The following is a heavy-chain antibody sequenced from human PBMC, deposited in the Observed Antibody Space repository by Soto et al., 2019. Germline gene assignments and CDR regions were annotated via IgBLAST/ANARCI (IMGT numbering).Heavy chain of an antibody. CDR2: ISSNGGST. CDR3: VKDYVGSWLSTFDY. D-gene: IGHD6-13*01. J-gene: IGHJ4*02. V-gene: IGHV3-64D*08. CDR1: GFTFISYA. Sequence: GGSLRLSCSASGFTFISYAMHWVRQAPGKGLEYVSAISSNGGSTYYADSVKGRFTISRDNSKNTLYLQMSSLRAEDTAVYYCVKDYVGSWLSTFDYWGQGTLVTVSS.